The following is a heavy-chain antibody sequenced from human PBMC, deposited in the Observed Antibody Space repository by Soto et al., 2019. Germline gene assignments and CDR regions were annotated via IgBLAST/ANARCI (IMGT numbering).Heavy chain of an antibody. J-gene: IGHJ1*01. CDR1: GFTFNNYI. V-gene: IGHV3-23*01. CDR3: AEDPPYRMYYFQH. CDR2: IAGSFGTT. D-gene: IGHD1-26*01. Sequence: EVQLLESGGGLVQPGGSLRLSCAASGFTFNNYIMNWVRQAPGKGLEWVSTIAGSFGTTAYADSVKGRFTISRDNSQNTLFLQMNSLGAEDSAIYYCAEDPPYRMYYFQHGGQGTPVTVSS.